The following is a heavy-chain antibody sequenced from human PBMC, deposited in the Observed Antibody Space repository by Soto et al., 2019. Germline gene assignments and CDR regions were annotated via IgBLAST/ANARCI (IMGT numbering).Heavy chain of an antibody. V-gene: IGHV1-2*02. D-gene: IGHD3-16*01. CDR3: ARAEGLDYYYGMDV. Sequence: ASVKVSCKASGYTFTGYYMHWVRQAPGQGLEWMGWINPNSGGTNYAQKFQGRVTMTRDTSISTAYVELSRLRSDDTAVYYCARAEGLDYYYGMDVWGQGTTVTVSS. CDR1: GYTFTGYY. CDR2: INPNSGGT. J-gene: IGHJ6*02.